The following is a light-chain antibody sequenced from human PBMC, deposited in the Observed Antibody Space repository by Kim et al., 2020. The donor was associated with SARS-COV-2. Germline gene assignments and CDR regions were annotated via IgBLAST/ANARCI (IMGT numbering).Light chain of an antibody. V-gene: IGLV2-8*01. J-gene: IGLJ3*02. CDR1: SSDVGGYNL. CDR2: EVN. CDR3: SSYTGSNSLV. Sequence: QSALTQPPSASGSPGQSVTISCTGTSSDVGGYNLVSWYQQHPGKAPKLIIYEVNKRPSGVSDRFSGFKSGNTASLTVSGLQAEDEADYSCSSYTGSNSLVFGGGTKLTV.